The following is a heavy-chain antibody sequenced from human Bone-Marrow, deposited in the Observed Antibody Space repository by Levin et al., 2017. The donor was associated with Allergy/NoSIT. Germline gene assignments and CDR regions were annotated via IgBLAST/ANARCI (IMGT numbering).Heavy chain of an antibody. J-gene: IGHJ6*02. CDR2: INDGGDRT. CDR3: ERESTRFCSGTSCSHGRFGMDV. CDR1: GFTFSSYA. V-gene: IGHV3-23*01. Sequence: AGGSLRLSCAASGFTFSSYAMTWVRQAPGKGLEWVSAINDGGDRTYYADSVKGRFTISRDNSKNTLYLQMNSPRAEDTALYFCERESTRFCSGTSCSHGRFGMDVWGQGTTVTVSS. D-gene: IGHD2-2*01.